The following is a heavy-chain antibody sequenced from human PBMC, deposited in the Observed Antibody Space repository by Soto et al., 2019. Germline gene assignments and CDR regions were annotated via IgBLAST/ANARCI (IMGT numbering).Heavy chain of an antibody. CDR3: ARGPTADR. J-gene: IGHJ5*02. Sequence: GESLKISCKASCYNFTDYWIDWVRQMPGKVLGWMSTIYPDGSETRYRPSFQGQVTISADKSISTAYSQWSSLKASDSAMYYCARGPTADRWGQGTLVTVSS. CDR2: IYPDGSET. V-gene: IGHV5-51*01. CDR1: CYNFTDYW. D-gene: IGHD2-2*01.